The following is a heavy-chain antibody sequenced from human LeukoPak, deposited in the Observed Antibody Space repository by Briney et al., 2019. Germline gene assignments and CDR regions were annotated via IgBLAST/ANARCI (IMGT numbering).Heavy chain of an antibody. V-gene: IGHV1-46*01. D-gene: IGHD3-10*01. CDR2: INPSGGRT. J-gene: IGHJ6*02. Sequence: ASVKVSCKASGYTFTSYYMHWVRQAPGQGLEWMGIINPSGGRTSYAQKFQGRVTMTRDTSTSTVYMELSSLRSEDTAVYYCARGQNYYGSGSYYRTPKYYYYYYGMDVWGQGTTVTVSS. CDR3: ARGQNYYGSGSYYRTPKYYYYYYGMDV. CDR1: GYTFTSYY.